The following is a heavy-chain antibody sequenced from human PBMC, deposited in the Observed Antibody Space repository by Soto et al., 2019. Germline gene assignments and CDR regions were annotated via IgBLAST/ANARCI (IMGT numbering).Heavy chain of an antibody. CDR1: GVSISSDYW. J-gene: IGHJ3*02. CDR3: ERGNYQGFYLPDI. Sequence: QVQLQESGPGLVKPSGTLSLTCAVSGVSISSDYWWNWVRQPPGKGLEWIGEIFPSGSTSYNPSLKCLVSISVDKYRNQFSLKLIYVTDADTAVYYCERGNYQGFYLPDIWGQGTMVTVSS. V-gene: IGHV4-4*02. D-gene: IGHD2-15*01. CDR2: IFPSGST.